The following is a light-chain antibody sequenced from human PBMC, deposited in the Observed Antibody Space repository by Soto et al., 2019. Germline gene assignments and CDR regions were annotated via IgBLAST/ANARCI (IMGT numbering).Light chain of an antibody. CDR3: QQYASSPLLT. J-gene: IGKJ4*01. CDR1: QTIGSTY. V-gene: IGKV3-20*01. CDR2: GSS. Sequence: EIVLTQSPGTLSLSPGETATLSCRASQTIGSTYLAWYQQKPGQAPRLLIFGSSNRATGIPDRLSGSGSGTDFTLSISRLEPEDFAVYYCQQYASSPLLTFGGGTKVDIK.